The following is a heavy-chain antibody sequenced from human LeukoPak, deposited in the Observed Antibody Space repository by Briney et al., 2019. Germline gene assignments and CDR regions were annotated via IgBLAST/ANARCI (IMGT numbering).Heavy chain of an antibody. CDR3: ARGARSWYYYLDN. V-gene: IGHV1-46*04. J-gene: IGHJ4*02. D-gene: IGHD6-13*01. CDR2: FNPIANST. CDR1: GYTFTSYS. Sequence: GASVKVSCKASGYTFTSYSMHWVRQAPGQGLEWMGIFNPIANSTTYTQKLQGRVTMTRDTSTGTVYIELSGLRSEDTAVNYGARGARSWYYYLDNCGQRTQVTVSS.